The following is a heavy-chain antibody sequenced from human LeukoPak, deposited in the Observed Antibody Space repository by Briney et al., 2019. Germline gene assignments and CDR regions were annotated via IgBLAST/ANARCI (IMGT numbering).Heavy chain of an antibody. J-gene: IGHJ4*02. D-gene: IGHD6-19*01. V-gene: IGHV4-38-2*02. CDR3: ARGGSGWYNF. CDR2: IYHSGST. Sequence: SETLSLTCTVSGYSISSGYYWGWTRQPPGKGLEWIGSIYHSGSTYYNPSLKSRVTISLDTSKNQFSLKLSSVTAADTAVYYCARGGSGWYNFWGQGTWSPSPQ. CDR1: GYSISSGYY.